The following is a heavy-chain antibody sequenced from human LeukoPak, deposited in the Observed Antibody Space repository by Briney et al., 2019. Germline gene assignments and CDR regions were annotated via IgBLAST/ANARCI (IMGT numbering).Heavy chain of an antibody. J-gene: IGHJ4*02. CDR1: GGSISSYY. CDR2: IYYSGST. V-gene: IGHV4-59*01. CDR3: ARSRIAAAGTEDY. Sequence: KPSETLSLTCTVSGGSISSYYWSWIRQPPGKGLEWIGYIYYSGSTNYNPSLKSRVTISVDTSKNQFSLKLSSVTAADTAVYYCARSRIAAAGTEDYWGQGTLVTASS. D-gene: IGHD6-13*01.